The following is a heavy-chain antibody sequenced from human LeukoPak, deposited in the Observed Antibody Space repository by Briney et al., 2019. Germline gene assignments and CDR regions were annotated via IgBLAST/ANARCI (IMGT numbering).Heavy chain of an antibody. CDR2: IIPIFGTA. D-gene: IGHD3-10*01. CDR3: AGLWFGELFVRYYYMDV. J-gene: IGHJ6*03. Sequence: SVKVSCKASGGTFSSYAISWARQAPGQGLEWMGGIIPIFGTANYAQKFQGRVTSTTDESTSTAYMELSSLRSEDTAVYYCAGLWFGELFVRYYYMDVWGKGTTVTVSS. V-gene: IGHV1-69*05. CDR1: GGTFSSYA.